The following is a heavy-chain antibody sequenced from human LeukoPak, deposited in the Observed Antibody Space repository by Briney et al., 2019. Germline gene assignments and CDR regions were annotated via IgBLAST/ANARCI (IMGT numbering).Heavy chain of an antibody. CDR2: IYSSGSA. Sequence: SEPLSLPCTVSGPSININYGTWIRRPPGRGLEWIGYIYSSGSANYNPSLKSRVIISGDTSKNQISLNLTSVTAADTAVYFCARHRDYYDTWGHGTLVTVSS. J-gene: IGHJ4*01. CDR1: GPSININY. V-gene: IGHV4-59*08. D-gene: IGHD3-22*01. CDR3: ARHRDYYDT.